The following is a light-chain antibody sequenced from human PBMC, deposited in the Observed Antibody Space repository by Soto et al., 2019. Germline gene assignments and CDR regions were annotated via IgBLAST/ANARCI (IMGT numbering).Light chain of an antibody. CDR1: QSVGSL. J-gene: IGKJ5*01. CDR2: RAS. Sequence: EIVLTQSPATLSVSPGERATLSCRASQSVGSLLAWYQQKPGQAPRLLIYRASSRATGISGSFSGSGSGTEFTLTITSLQSEDFAVYYCQQYNKSPITFGQGTRLEIK. V-gene: IGKV3-15*01. CDR3: QQYNKSPIT.